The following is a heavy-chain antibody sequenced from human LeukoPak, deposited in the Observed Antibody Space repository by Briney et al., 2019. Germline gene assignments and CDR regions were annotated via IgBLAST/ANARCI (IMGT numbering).Heavy chain of an antibody. CDR2: ISAYNGNT. D-gene: IGHD3-10*01. CDR3: ARGFGALWFGELLPYNWFDP. Sequence: GASVKVSCKASGYTFTSYGISWVRQAPGQGLEWMGWISAYNGNTNYAQKLQGRVTMTRDTSISTAYMELSRLRSDDTAVYYCARGFGALWFGELLPYNWFDPWGQGTLVTVSS. CDR1: GYTFTSYG. V-gene: IGHV1-18*01. J-gene: IGHJ5*02.